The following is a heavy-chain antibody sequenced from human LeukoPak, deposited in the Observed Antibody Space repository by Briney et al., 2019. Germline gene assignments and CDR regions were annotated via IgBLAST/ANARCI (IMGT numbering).Heavy chain of an antibody. Sequence: PGRSLRLSCAASGFTFSSYAMHWVRQAPGKGLEWVAVISYDGSNKYYADSVKGRFTISRDNSKNTLYLQMNSLRAEDTAVYYCARARVGATPFDYWGQGTLVTVSS. D-gene: IGHD1-26*01. CDR1: GFTFSSYA. CDR2: ISYDGSNK. CDR3: ARARVGATPFDY. V-gene: IGHV3-30-3*01. J-gene: IGHJ4*02.